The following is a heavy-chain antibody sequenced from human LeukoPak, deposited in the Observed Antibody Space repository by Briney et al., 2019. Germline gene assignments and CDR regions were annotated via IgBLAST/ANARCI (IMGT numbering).Heavy chain of an antibody. D-gene: IGHD3-3*01. CDR1: GGSVSSGSYY. CDR2: IYYSGST. Sequence: SETLSLTCTVSGGSVSSGSYYWSWIRQPPGKGLEWIGYIYYSGSTNYNPSLKSRVTISVDTSKNQFSLKLSSVTAADTAVYYCARSITIFGVVRQVDYWGQGTLATVSS. CDR3: ARSITIFGVVRQVDY. V-gene: IGHV4-61*01. J-gene: IGHJ4*02.